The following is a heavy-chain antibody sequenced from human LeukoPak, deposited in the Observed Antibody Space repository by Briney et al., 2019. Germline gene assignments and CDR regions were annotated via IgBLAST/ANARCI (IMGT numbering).Heavy chain of an antibody. J-gene: IGHJ5*02. CDR2: ISAYNGNT. V-gene: IGHV1-18*01. CDR1: GGTFNSSG. CDR3: ARGFAPRPHWFDP. Sequence: ASVKVSCKASGGTFNSSGISWVRQAPGQGLEWMGWISAYNGNTNYAQKLQGRVTMTTDTSTSTAYMELRSLRSDDTAVYYCARGFAPRPHWFDPWGQGTLVTVSS.